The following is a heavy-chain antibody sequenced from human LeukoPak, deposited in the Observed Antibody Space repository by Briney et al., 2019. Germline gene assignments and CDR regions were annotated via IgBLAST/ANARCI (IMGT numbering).Heavy chain of an antibody. CDR1: GYTFTGYY. CDR3: ARESPGAAAGAEYFQH. J-gene: IGHJ1*01. Sequence: ASVKVSCKASGYTFTGYYMHWVRQAPGQGLEWMRWINPNSGGTNYAQKFQGWVTMTRDTSISTAYMELSRLRSDDTAVYYCARESPGAAAGAEYFQHWGQGTLVTVSS. CDR2: INPNSGGT. D-gene: IGHD6-13*01. V-gene: IGHV1-2*04.